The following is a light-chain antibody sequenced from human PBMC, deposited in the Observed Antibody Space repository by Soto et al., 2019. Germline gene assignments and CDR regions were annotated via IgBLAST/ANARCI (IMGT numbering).Light chain of an antibody. CDR1: QSISNF. Sequence: DIQMTQSPSFLSASAGGRVTIFCRASQSISNFLHWYQQKPGKAPKLLIYAASSLQSGVPARFSGSGSGTEFTLTISSLQSEDFAVYYCQQYSDWVWTFGQGTKVDIK. J-gene: IGKJ1*01. CDR3: QQYSDWVWT. CDR2: AAS. V-gene: IGKV1-39*02.